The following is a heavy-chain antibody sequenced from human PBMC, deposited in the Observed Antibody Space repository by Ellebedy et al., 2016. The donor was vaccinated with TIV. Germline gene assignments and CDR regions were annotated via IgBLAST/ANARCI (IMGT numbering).Heavy chain of an antibody. V-gene: IGHV3-30*02. D-gene: IGHD3-10*01. CDR1: GFTFSAYG. Sequence: GESLKISCAASGFTFSAYGMHWVRQAPGKGLEWVTYIRYDGSNKYYADSVKGRFTISRDNSKNTLYLEMNSLRAEDTAIYCCAGLWFGDSPRDNSDYWGRGTLVTVSS. J-gene: IGHJ4*02. CDR3: AGLWFGDSPRDNSDY. CDR2: IRYDGSNK.